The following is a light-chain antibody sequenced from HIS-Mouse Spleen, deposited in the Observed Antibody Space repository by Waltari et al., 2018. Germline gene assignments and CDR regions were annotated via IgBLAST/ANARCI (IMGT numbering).Light chain of an antibody. CDR2: KAS. CDR1: QSISSW. Sequence: DIQMTQSPSTLSASVGDSVTITCRASQSISSWLAWYQQKPGKAPKLLIYKASSLESGVPSRFSGSGSGTEFTLTISSLQPDDFATYYCQHSRTFGQGTKVEIK. J-gene: IGKJ1*01. V-gene: IGKV1-5*03. CDR3: QHSRT.